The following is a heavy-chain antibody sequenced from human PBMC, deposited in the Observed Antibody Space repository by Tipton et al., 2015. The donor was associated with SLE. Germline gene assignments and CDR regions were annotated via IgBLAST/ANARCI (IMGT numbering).Heavy chain of an antibody. J-gene: IGHJ3*02. CDR2: IYYSGST. CDR3: ARGYSSGWYRNAFDI. CDR1: GYSISSNYY. Sequence: TLSLTCAVSGYSISSNYYWSWIRQPPGKGLEWIGYIYYSGSTNYNPSLKSRVTISVDTSKNQFSLKLSSVTAADTAVYYCARGYSSGWYRNAFDIWGQGTMVTVSS. D-gene: IGHD6-19*01. V-gene: IGHV4-61*01.